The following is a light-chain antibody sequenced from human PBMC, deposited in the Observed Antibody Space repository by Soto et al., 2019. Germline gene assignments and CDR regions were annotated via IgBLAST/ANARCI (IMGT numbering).Light chain of an antibody. J-gene: IGKJ1*01. V-gene: IGKV3D-20*01. CDR2: DAS. CDR3: QQYGSSPRT. CDR1: QSVSRSS. Sequence: EIVLTQSPATLSLSPGKRATLSCGASQSVSRSSLAWYQHKPGLAPRLLIYDASSRATGIQNRFSGSGSGTDFTLTISRLEPEDFAVYYCQQYGSSPRTFGQGTRVEIE.